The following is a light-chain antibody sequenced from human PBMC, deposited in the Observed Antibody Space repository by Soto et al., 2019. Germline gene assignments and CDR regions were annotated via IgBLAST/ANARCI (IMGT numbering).Light chain of an antibody. Sequence: AIRMTQSPSSLSASTGDRVTITCRASQGISSYLAWYQQKPGKAPKLLIYAASTLQSGVPSRFSGSGSETDFTLTISGLQSEDFATYYCQQYYSYPLTFGGGTQVEIK. J-gene: IGKJ4*01. CDR2: AAS. V-gene: IGKV1-8*01. CDR3: QQYYSYPLT. CDR1: QGISSY.